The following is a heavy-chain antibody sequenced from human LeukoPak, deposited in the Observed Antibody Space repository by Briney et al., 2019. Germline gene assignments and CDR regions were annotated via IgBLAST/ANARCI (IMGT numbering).Heavy chain of an antibody. CDR1: GGSISSSSYY. J-gene: IGHJ4*02. Sequence: SETLSLTCTVSGGSISSSSYYWGWIRQPPGKGLEWIGSIYYSGSTNYNPSLKSRVTISVDTSKNQFSLKLSSVTAADTAVYYCARGLGANPPGGYWGQGTLVTVSS. CDR2: IYYSGST. CDR3: ARGLGANPPGGY. D-gene: IGHD1-26*01. V-gene: IGHV4-39*07.